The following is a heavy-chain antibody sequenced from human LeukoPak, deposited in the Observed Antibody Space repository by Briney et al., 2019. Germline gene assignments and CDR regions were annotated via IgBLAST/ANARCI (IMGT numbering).Heavy chain of an antibody. Sequence: GGSLRLACAAAGFTVSSYWMSWVRQAPGKGLEWVANIKQDGSEKFYVDSVKGRFTISRDNAKNSLSLQMNSLRAEDTAVYYCARCPGRNWFDPWGQGTLVTVSS. CDR2: IKQDGSEK. CDR1: GFTVSSYW. V-gene: IGHV3-7*01. D-gene: IGHD3-10*02. CDR3: ARCPGRNWFDP. J-gene: IGHJ5*02.